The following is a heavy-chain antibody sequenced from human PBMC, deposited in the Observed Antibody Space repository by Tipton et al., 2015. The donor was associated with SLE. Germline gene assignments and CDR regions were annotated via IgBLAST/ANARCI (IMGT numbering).Heavy chain of an antibody. V-gene: IGHV4-59*12. CDR2: IYSGGST. CDR1: GASINSNF. CDR3: APFRVYGSGSYE. J-gene: IGHJ4*02. D-gene: IGHD3-10*01. Sequence: TLSLTCTVSGASINSNFWSWIRQSPGKGLEWIGYIYSGGSTKYNPYFESRVTMSIDTSKNQFSLKLSSVTAADTAVYYCAPFRVYGSGSYEWGQGTLVTVSS.